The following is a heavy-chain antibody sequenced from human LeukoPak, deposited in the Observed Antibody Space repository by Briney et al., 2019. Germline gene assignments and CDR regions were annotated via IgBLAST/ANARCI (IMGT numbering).Heavy chain of an antibody. J-gene: IGHJ5*02. V-gene: IGHV4-4*07. D-gene: IGHD6-13*01. CDR2: IYTSGST. CDR3: ASTYSSSWYNWFDP. CDR1: GGSISSYY. Sequence: KASETLSLTCTVSGGSISSYYWSWIRQPAGKGLEWIGRIYTSGSTNYNPSLKSRVTISVDTSKNQFSLKLSSVTAADTAVYYCASTYSSSWYNWFDPWGQGTLVTVSS.